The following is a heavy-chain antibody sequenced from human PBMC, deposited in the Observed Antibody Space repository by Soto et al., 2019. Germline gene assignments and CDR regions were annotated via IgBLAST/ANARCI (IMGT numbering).Heavy chain of an antibody. D-gene: IGHD4-4*01. CDR1: GFTFSDSW. Sequence: EVQLVESGGGLVQPGGSLRLSCTASGFTFSDSWMTWVRQAPGKGLEWVARIKPDESEKKYADSVKGRFSTSRDNAKNSMYLQMDSLRGEDTAVYYCVRGGSNYASWGQGTLGTVSS. CDR2: IKPDESEK. V-gene: IGHV3-7*01. J-gene: IGHJ5*02. CDR3: VRGGSNYAS.